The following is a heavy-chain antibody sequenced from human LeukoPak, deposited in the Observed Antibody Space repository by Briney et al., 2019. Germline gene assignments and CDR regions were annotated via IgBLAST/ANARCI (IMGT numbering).Heavy chain of an antibody. J-gene: IGHJ4*02. D-gene: IGHD1-26*01. CDR1: GFIFRSYE. Sequence: PGGSLRLSCAASGFIFRSYEMNWVRQAPGKGLEWVSYISSSGSTIYYADSVKGRFTLSRDNAKNSLYLQMNSLRAEDTAVYYCARTGGSYPYYLEYWGQGTLVTVSS. V-gene: IGHV3-48*03. CDR2: ISSSGSTI. CDR3: ARTGGSYPYYLEY.